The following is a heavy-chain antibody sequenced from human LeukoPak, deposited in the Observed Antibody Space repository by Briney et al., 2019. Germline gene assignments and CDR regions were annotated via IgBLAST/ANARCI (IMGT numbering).Heavy chain of an antibody. CDR2: IIPILGIA. CDR3: ARDGGSSGYYSFDY. Sequence: SVKVSCKASGGTFSSYAISWVRQAPGQGLEWMGRIIPILGIANYAQKFQGRVTITADKSTSTAYMELSSLRSEDTAVYYCARDGGSSGYYSFDYWGQGTLVTVSS. D-gene: IGHD3-22*01. CDR1: GGTFSSYA. V-gene: IGHV1-69*04. J-gene: IGHJ4*02.